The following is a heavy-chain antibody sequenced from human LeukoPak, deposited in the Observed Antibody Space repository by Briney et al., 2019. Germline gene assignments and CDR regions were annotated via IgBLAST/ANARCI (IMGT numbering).Heavy chain of an antibody. Sequence: SVEVSCKASGGTFSSYAISWVRQAPGQGLEWMGGIIPIFGTANYAQKFQGRVTITTDESTSTAYMELRSLRSDDTAVYYCARVMRELLSSGALDYWGQGTLVTVSS. CDR2: IIPIFGTA. J-gene: IGHJ4*02. D-gene: IGHD1-26*01. CDR1: GGTFSSYA. V-gene: IGHV1-69*05. CDR3: ARVMRELLSSGALDY.